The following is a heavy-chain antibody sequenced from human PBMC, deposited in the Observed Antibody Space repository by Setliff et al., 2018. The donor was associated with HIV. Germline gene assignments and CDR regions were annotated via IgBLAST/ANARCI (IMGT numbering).Heavy chain of an antibody. D-gene: IGHD3-22*01. Sequence: SETLSLTCSVSGGSIDNNKYYWTWIRQPPGRGLEWTGSIYHTGRTYYNRSLESRLTISIDTSKNQFSLKLTSVTAADTAMYYCASRIYYYDESRVLREEGFVPWGQGTLVTVSS. J-gene: IGHJ5*02. V-gene: IGHV4-39*01. CDR3: ASRIYYYDESRVLREEGFVP. CDR1: GGSIDNNKYY. CDR2: IYHTGRT.